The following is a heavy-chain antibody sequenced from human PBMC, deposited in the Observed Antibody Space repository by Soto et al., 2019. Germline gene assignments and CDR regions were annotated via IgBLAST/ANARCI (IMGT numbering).Heavy chain of an antibody. Sequence: QVQQLESGPGLVKPLDTLSLTCTVSGAYVSDFSWSWIRQPAGKGLEWIGRITVNGITQYTPSFRSRVTMSMYTSRNQFTLNLQSATAADTALYYGARESGENWTYEAHWGQGTLVTVSS. CDR1: GAYVSDFS. CDR3: ARESGENWTYEAH. V-gene: IGHV4-4*07. CDR2: ITVNGIT. D-gene: IGHD1-7*01. J-gene: IGHJ1*01.